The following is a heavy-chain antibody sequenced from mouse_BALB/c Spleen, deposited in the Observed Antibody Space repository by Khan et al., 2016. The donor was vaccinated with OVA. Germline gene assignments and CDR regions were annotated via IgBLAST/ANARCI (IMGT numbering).Heavy chain of an antibody. D-gene: IGHD1-1*01. CDR1: GYSITSGYA. J-gene: IGHJ2*01. Sequence: EVQLQESGPGLVKPSQSLSLTCTVTGYSITSGYAWNWIRQFPGNKLEWMGYISYSGGISYNPSLKSRISLTRDTSKNQFFLQLNSVTTEDTATYYCARGNYYGYYFDYWGQGTPLTVSS. V-gene: IGHV3-2*02. CDR2: ISYSGGI. CDR3: ARGNYYGYYFDY.